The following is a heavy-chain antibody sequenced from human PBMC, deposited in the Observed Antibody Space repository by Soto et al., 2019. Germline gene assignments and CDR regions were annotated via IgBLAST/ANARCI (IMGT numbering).Heavy chain of an antibody. Sequence: GGSLRLSCAASGFTFSDYYMSWIRQAPGKGLEWVSYISSSGSTIYYADSVKGRFTISRDNAKNSLYLQMNSLRAEDTAVYYCARHRYSSGWYSDRDAFDIWGQGTMVTVSS. V-gene: IGHV3-11*01. D-gene: IGHD6-19*01. CDR3: ARHRYSSGWYSDRDAFDI. CDR2: ISSSGSTI. CDR1: GFTFSDYY. J-gene: IGHJ3*02.